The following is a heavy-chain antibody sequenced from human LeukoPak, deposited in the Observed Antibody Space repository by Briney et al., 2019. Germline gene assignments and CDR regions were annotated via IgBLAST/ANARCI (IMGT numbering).Heavy chain of an antibody. CDR2: VYYIGST. J-gene: IGHJ3*02. Sequence: SETLSLTCAVSGGSISSGGYSWSWIRQPPGKGPEWIGSVYYIGSTFYNPSLKSRLTISIDTSKNQFSLKLRSVTAADTAVYYCAREDAEQMDNSFDIWGQGTMVTVSS. CDR1: GGSISSGGYS. V-gene: IGHV4-39*07. CDR3: AREDAEQMDNSFDI. D-gene: IGHD5-24*01.